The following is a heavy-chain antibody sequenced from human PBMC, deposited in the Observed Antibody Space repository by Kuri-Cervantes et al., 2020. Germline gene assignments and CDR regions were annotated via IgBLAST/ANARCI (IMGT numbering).Heavy chain of an antibody. CDR2: ISYDGSNK. J-gene: IGHJ4*02. V-gene: IGHV3-30*03. Sequence: GESLKISCAASGFTFSSYGMHWVRQAPGKGLEWVTVISYDGSNKYYADSVKGRFTISRDNAKNSLYLQMNSLRAEDTAVYYCARAVGIVGATGYWGQGTLVTVSS. CDR1: GFTFSSYG. CDR3: ARAVGIVGATGY. D-gene: IGHD1-26*01.